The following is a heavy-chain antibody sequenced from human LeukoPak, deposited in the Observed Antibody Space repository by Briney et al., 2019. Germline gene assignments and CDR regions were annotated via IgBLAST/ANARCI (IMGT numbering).Heavy chain of an antibody. Sequence: GGSLRLSCTASGFTFSTYAMNWVRQAPGKGLEWVSVIFGNGAGTNYADSVKGRFTISRDNSKNTLYLQMNGLRAEDTAVYYCAKDTIPDGRYSVDYWGQGTLVTVSS. D-gene: IGHD3-16*02. CDR3: AKDTIPDGRYSVDY. CDR2: IFGNGAGT. CDR1: GFTFSTYA. J-gene: IGHJ4*02. V-gene: IGHV3-23*01.